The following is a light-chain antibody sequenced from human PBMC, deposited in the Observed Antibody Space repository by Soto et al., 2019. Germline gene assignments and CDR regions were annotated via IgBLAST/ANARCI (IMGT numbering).Light chain of an antibody. CDR1: QSVGTN. V-gene: IGKV3-15*01. Sequence: EIVLTQSPGTLSLSPGERATLSCRASQSVGTNLAWYQQRVGQAPRLVIYGASTRATDMPARFSGSGSGTEFTLTISSLQSEDFEVYYCQQYNRWPLTFGGGNKVDIK. J-gene: IGKJ4*01. CDR3: QQYNRWPLT. CDR2: GAS.